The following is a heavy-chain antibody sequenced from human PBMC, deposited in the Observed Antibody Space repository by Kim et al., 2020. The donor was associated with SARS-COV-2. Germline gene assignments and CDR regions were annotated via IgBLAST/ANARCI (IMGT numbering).Heavy chain of an antibody. D-gene: IGHD3-10*01. V-gene: IGHV4-59*01. CDR3: ARVKVREANFAVIAEYYFDH. CDR2: IYYSGST. J-gene: IGHJ4*02. CDR1: GGSISSYY. Sequence: SETLSLTCTVSGGSISSYYWSWIRQPPGKGLEWIGYIYYSGSTNYNPSLKSRVTISVDTSKNQFSLKLSSVTAADTAVYYCARVKVREANFAVIAEYYFDHWGQGTLVTVSS.